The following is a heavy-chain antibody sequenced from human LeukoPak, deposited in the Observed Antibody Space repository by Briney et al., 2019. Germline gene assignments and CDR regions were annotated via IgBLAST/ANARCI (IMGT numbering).Heavy chain of an antibody. CDR2: ISSSGSTI. V-gene: IGHV3-11*01. CDR3: TTDRLPVLRYFDCPY. CDR1: GFTFSDYY. D-gene: IGHD3-9*01. Sequence: GGSLRLSCAASGFTFSDYYMSWIRQAPGKGLEWVSYISSSGSTIYYADSVKGRFTISRDNAKNSLYLQMSSLRAEDTAVYYCTTDRLPVLRYFDCPYWGQGTLVTVSS. J-gene: IGHJ4*02.